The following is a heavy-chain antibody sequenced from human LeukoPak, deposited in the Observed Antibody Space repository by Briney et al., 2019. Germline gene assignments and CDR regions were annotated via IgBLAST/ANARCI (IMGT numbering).Heavy chain of an antibody. CDR2: IYYSGST. V-gene: IGHV4-59*01. CDR1: GGSISSYY. CDR3: ARATIFGDYPFDY. Sequence: SETLSLTCTVSGGSISSYYWSWTRQPPGKGLEWIGYIYYSGSTNYNPSLKSRVTISVDTSKNQFSLKLSSVTAADTAVYYCARATIFGDYPFDYWGQGTLVTVSS. D-gene: IGHD3-3*01. J-gene: IGHJ4*02.